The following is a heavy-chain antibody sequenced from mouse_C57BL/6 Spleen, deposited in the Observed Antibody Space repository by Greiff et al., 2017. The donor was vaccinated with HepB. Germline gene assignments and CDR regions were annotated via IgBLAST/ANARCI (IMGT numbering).Heavy chain of an antibody. CDR1: GFTFSSYA. J-gene: IGHJ4*01. Sequence: EVKLVESGGGLVKPGGSLKLSCAASGFTFSSYAMSWVRQTPEKRLEWVATISDGGSYTYYPDNVKGRFTISRDNAKNNLYLQMSHLKSEDTAMYYCARLWLRRLYYYAMDYWGQGTSVTVSS. CDR2: ISDGGSYT. CDR3: ARLWLRRLYYYAMDY. D-gene: IGHD2-2*01. V-gene: IGHV5-4*03.